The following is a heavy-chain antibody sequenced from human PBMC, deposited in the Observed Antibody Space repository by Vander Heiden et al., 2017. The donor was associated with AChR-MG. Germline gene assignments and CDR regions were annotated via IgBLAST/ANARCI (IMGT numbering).Heavy chain of an antibody. CDR3: AKDQRHD. CDR2: ISGDGGST. CDR1: GFTFTSYA. Sequence: EVQLLASGGDLVQPGESLRLSCAASGFTFTSYAMSWVRQAPGKGLEWVSGISGDGGSTYYADSVKGRFTISRDNSENTLYLQMNSLRAEDTAVYYCAKDQRHDWGQGTLVTVSS. V-gene: IGHV3-23*01. J-gene: IGHJ4*02.